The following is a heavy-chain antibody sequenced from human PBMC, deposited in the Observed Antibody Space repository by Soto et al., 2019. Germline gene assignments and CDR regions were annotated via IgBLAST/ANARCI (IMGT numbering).Heavy chain of an antibody. D-gene: IGHD3-10*01. V-gene: IGHV3-21*01. CDR3: TRDTRITMVRTAAFDI. J-gene: IGHJ3*02. Sequence: GSLRLSCAASGFTFSSYSMNWVRQAPGKGLEWVSSISSSSSYIYYADSVKGRFTISRDNAKNSLYLQMNSLRAEDTAVYYCTRDTRITMVRTAAFDIWGQGTMVTVSS. CDR1: GFTFSSYS. CDR2: ISSSSSYI.